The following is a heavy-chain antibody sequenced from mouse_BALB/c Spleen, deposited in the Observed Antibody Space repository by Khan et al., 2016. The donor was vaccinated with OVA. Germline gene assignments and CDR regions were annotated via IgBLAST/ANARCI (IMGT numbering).Heavy chain of an antibody. CDR1: GYTFTAYW. D-gene: IGHD1-1*01. J-gene: IGHJ3*01. V-gene: IGHV1-7*01. CDR3: EGRERFGRFTY. Sequence: QMQLEESGAEVAKPGASVKMSCKASGYTFTAYWIHWVKQRPGQGLEWIGYIDPSTSYTDSNQKFKDKATLTTDKSSSTAYMQLSSLTSEVSAVDNCEGRERFGRFTYGGKGTLVTVSA. CDR2: IDPSTSYT.